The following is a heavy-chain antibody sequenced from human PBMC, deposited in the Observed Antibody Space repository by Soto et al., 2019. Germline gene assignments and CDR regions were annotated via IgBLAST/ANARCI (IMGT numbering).Heavy chain of an antibody. CDR1: GFTFSSYG. V-gene: IGHV3-33*01. D-gene: IGHD6-19*01. Sequence: GGSLRLSCAASGFTFSSYGMHWVRQAPGKGLEWVAVIWYDGSNKYYEDSVKGRLTISRDNSKNTLYLKMKRLRAEDTDVYYCERDHSSGRRTYNWFDTWGQGTLVTVSS. CDR2: IWYDGSNK. CDR3: ERDHSSGRRTYNWFDT. J-gene: IGHJ5*02.